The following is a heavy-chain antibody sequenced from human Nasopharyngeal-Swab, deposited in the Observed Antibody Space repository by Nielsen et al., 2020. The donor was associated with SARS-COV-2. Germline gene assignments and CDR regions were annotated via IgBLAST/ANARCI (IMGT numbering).Heavy chain of an antibody. J-gene: IGHJ6*02. CDR3: AHSKQLGYYNYYGMDV. Sequence: SGPTLVKPTQTLTLTCTFSGFSLSTSGVGVGWIRQPPGKALEWLALIYSDDDKRYSPSLKSRLTITKDTSKNQVVLTMTNMDPVDTATYYCAHSKQLGYYNYYGMDVWGQGTTVTVSS. CDR1: GFSLSTSGVG. CDR2: IYSDDDK. V-gene: IGHV2-5*02. D-gene: IGHD6-13*01.